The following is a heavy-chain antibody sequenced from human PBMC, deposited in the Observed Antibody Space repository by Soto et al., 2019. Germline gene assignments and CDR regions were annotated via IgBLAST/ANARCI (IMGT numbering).Heavy chain of an antibody. CDR2: ISAYNGNT. V-gene: IGHV1-18*01. CDR3: ARGGTPIDY. Sequence: QVQLVQSGAEVKKPGASVKVSCKASGYTFTNLGISWVRQAPGQGLEWMGWISAYNGNTNYSQNFQGRVTMTPDTSQGTAYMELRSLGSGGTAVYYWARGGTPIDYWGQGTLVTVSS. D-gene: IGHD3-16*01. CDR1: GYTFTNLG. J-gene: IGHJ4*02.